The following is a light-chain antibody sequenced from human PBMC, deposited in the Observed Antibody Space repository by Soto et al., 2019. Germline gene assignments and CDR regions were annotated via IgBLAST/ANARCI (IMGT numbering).Light chain of an antibody. V-gene: IGKV3-20*01. CDR3: QQYDNWPWT. CDR2: GTS. J-gene: IGKJ1*01. CDR1: QSVSSSS. Sequence: EIVLTQSPGTLSLSPGERATLSCRASQSVSSSSLAWYQQKSGQAPRLIIYGTSRRATGVPVRFSGSGSGTDFTLTISSLQSEDFGVYFCQQYDNWPWTFGQGTKVDIK.